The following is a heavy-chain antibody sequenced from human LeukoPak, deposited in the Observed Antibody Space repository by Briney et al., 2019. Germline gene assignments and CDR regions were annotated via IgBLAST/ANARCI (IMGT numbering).Heavy chain of an antibody. V-gene: IGHV3-9*01. CDR2: ISWNTGNI. D-gene: IGHD3-22*01. CDR1: GFTLDDYT. J-gene: IGHJ4*02. Sequence: SGGSLRLSCAAAGFTLDDYTIHWVRQAPGKGLEWVSGISWNTGNIGYADSVKGRFTISRDNAKKSLYLQMNSLRAEDTALYYCVRDDDRPDNGLDYWGQGTLVTVSS. CDR3: VRDDDRPDNGLDY.